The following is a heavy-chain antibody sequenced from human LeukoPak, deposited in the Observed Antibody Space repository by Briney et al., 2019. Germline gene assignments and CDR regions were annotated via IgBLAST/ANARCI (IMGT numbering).Heavy chain of an antibody. J-gene: IGHJ5*02. Sequence: GSSVKVSCMASGGTFSSYAISWVRQAPGQGLEWMGRIIPILGIANYAQKFQGRVTITADKSTSTAYMELSSLRSEDTAVYYCARDNSYYYDSSGYYPWSFDPWGQGTLVTVSS. CDR1: GGTFSSYA. V-gene: IGHV1-69*04. D-gene: IGHD3-22*01. CDR2: IIPILGIA. CDR3: ARDNSYYYDSSGYYPWSFDP.